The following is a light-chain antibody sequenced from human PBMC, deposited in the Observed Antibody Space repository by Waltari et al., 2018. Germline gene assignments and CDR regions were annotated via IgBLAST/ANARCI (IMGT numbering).Light chain of an antibody. J-gene: IGLJ2*01. CDR2: EVS. CDR1: SSDVGSYNL. V-gene: IGLV2-23*02. CDR3: CSYACSSTVV. Sequence: QSALTQPASVSGSPGQSITISCTGTSSDVGSYNLVSWYQQHPGKAPKLMIYEVSKRASCVSIRFSGAKYGNTDSLTICVVQAEDEADYYCCSYACSSTVVFGGGTKLTVL.